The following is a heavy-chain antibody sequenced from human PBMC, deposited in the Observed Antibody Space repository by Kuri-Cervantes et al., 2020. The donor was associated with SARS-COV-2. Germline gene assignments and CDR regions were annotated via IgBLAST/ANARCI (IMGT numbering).Heavy chain of an antibody. Sequence: GSLRLSCAVSGGSISSYYWSWIRQPPGKGLEWIGYIYYSGSTNYNPPLKSRVTISVDTSKNQFSLKLSSVTAADTAVYYCARAGEWLFGDAFDIWGQGAMVTVSS. CDR1: GGSISSYY. J-gene: IGHJ3*02. CDR3: ARAGEWLFGDAFDI. V-gene: IGHV4-59*01. CDR2: IYYSGST. D-gene: IGHD3-3*01.